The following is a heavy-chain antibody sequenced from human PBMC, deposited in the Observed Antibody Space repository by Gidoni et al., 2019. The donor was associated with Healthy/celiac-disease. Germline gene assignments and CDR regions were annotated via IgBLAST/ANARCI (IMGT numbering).Heavy chain of an antibody. Sequence: PELVKPPQSLPLPFTVSGASVTSGDYYWSWICQHPGKGLGWIGYIYYSGSTYYNPSLKSRVTISVDTSKNQFSLKLSSVTAADTAVYYCARGPPGYYDSSGYYYDYWGQGTLVTVSS. V-gene: IGHV4-31*03. CDR3: ARGPPGYYDSSGYYYDY. CDR1: GASVTSGDYY. D-gene: IGHD3-22*01. CDR2: IYYSGST. J-gene: IGHJ4*02.